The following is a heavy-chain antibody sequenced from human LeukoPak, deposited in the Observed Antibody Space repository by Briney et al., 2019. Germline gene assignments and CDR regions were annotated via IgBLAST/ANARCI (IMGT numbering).Heavy chain of an antibody. D-gene: IGHD2/OR15-2a*01. CDR2: IFPSGGEI. J-gene: IGHJ4*02. CDR1: GFTFSTFA. Sequence: GGSLRLSCAASGFTFSTFAMNWVRQPPGKGLEWVSSIFPSGGEIHYADSVRGRFTISRDNSKSTLSLQMNSLRVEDTAIYYCATYRLVLLPVESWGQGTLVTVSS. CDR3: ATYRLVLLPVES. V-gene: IGHV3-23*01.